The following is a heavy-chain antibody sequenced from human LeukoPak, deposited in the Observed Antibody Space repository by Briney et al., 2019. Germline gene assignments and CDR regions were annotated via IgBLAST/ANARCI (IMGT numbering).Heavy chain of an antibody. V-gene: IGHV1-58*01. D-gene: IGHD5-12*01. J-gene: IGHJ4*02. Sequence: ASVKVSCKASGFTFTSSAVQWVRQARGQRLEWIGWIVVGSGNTNYAQKFQGRVTMTRNTSISTAYMELSSLRSEDTAVYYCARGGLRGYSGYEFDYWGQGTLVTVSS. CDR2: IVVGSGNT. CDR1: GFTFTSSA. CDR3: ARGGLRGYSGYEFDY.